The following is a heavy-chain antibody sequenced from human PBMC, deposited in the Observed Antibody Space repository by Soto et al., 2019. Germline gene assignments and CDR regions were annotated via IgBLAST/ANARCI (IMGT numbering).Heavy chain of an antibody. CDR2: LSSSSGHI. CDR1: GFTFSSYS. J-gene: IGHJ4*02. V-gene: IGHV3-21*01. Sequence: GGSLRLSCAASGFTFSSYSMNWVRQAPGKGLEWVSSLSSSSGHIYYADSVKGQFTISRDNAKNSLYLQMNSLRAEDTAVYYCVRHWLATREFDYWGQGTLVTVSS. D-gene: IGHD1-26*01. CDR3: VRHWLATREFDY.